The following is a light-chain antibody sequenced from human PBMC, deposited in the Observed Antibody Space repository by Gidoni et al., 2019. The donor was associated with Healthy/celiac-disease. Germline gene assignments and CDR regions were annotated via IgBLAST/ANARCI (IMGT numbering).Light chain of an antibody. CDR2: AAS. J-gene: IGKJ2*01. Sequence: IHIAHSPSSLSASVGDRVTITCLASQSISSYLIWYQQKPGQAPKLLIYAASSWQSGVPPRFSGSGYGTDFTLTISSLQSEDFATYYCQHSYSTLYTFGQGTKLEIK. CDR1: QSISSY. V-gene: IGKV1-39*01. CDR3: QHSYSTLYT.